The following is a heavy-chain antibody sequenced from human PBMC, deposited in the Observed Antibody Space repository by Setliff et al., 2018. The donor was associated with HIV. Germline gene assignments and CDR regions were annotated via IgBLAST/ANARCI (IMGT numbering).Heavy chain of an antibody. CDR3: AREGLWFGDRGYYMDV. V-gene: IGHV1-18*01. CDR2: IGTYNGDT. J-gene: IGHJ6*03. CDR1: AYTFTSSG. D-gene: IGHD3-10*01. Sequence: GESLKISCKGSAYTFTSSGITWVRQAPGQGLEWMGWIGTYNGDTNYAQKFQGRVTMTTDTSTSTAYMELRSLISDDTAVYYCAREGLWFGDRGYYMDVWGTGTAVTVSS.